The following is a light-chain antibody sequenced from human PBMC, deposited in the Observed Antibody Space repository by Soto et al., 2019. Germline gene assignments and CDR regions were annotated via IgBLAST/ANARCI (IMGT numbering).Light chain of an antibody. Sequence: EIVLTQSPGTLSLSPGERATLSCRASQSVSSSYLAWYQQKPGQAPRLLNYVASSRATGIPDRFSGSGSGTDSNLTNSTLEPDDVAVYYCQQYGCSPSTFGQGTQLEIK. J-gene: IGKJ2*01. CDR2: VAS. CDR1: QSVSSSY. V-gene: IGKV3-20*01. CDR3: QQYGCSPST.